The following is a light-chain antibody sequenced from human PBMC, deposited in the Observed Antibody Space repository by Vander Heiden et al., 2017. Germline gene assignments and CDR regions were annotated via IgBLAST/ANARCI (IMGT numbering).Light chain of an antibody. CDR1: SFNIGKSY. Sequence: QSVLTQPPSVSAAPGQRVTIPCSGSSFNIGKSYVSWYQQFPGTAPKVLIYEKNKRPSGSPDRFSGSKSGTSATLGITGLQTGDEADYYCGTWDNSLTAGVFGGGTKLTVL. CDR2: EKN. J-gene: IGLJ3*02. CDR3: GTWDNSLTAGV. V-gene: IGLV1-51*02.